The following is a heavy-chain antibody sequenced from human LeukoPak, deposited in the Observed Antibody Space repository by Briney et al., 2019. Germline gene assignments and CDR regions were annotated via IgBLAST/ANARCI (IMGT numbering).Heavy chain of an antibody. CDR2: IYYSGST. V-gene: IGHV4-61*01. Sequence: SGTLSLTCTVSGGSISISNYLWTWIRQPPGKGLEWIGYIYYSGSTNYNPSLKSRVTISVDTSKNQFSLKLSSVTAADTAVYYCARRGINPSFDPWGQGTLVTVSS. J-gene: IGHJ5*02. CDR3: ARRGINPSFDP. CDR1: GGSISISNYL.